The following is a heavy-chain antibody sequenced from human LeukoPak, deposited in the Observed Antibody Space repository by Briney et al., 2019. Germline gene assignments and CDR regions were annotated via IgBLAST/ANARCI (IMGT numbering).Heavy chain of an antibody. D-gene: IGHD4-4*01. Sequence: SETLSLTCTVSGGSISSYYWSWIRQPPGKGLEWIGYIYYSGSTNYNPSLKSRVTISVDTSKNQFSLKLSSVTAADTAVYYCARRSYEEMATVVYFDYWGQGTLVTVSS. CDR1: GGSISSYY. CDR2: IYYSGST. CDR3: ARRSYEEMATVVYFDY. V-gene: IGHV4-59*08. J-gene: IGHJ4*02.